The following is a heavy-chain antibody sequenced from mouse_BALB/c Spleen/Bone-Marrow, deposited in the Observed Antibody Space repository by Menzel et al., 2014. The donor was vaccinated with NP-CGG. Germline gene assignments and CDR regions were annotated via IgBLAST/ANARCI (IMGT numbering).Heavy chain of an antibody. CDR2: IYPGGGYT. V-gene: IGHV1-63*02. J-gene: IGHJ4*01. Sequence: VQLQQSGAELVRPGTSVKISCKASGYTFTNYWLGWVKQRPGHGLEWIGDIYPGGGYTDYNEKFKGKATLTADTSSSTAYMQLSSLTSEDSAVYFCARDMITTRAMDYWGQGTSATVSS. CDR1: GYTFTNYW. D-gene: IGHD2-4*01. CDR3: ARDMITTRAMDY.